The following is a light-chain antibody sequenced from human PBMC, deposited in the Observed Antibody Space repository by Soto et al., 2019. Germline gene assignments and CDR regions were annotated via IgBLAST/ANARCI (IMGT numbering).Light chain of an antibody. CDR3: QQSFSTPT. CDR2: DAS. Sequence: IQMTQSPSTLSASVGGTVNISCRASQSISVSLAWYHQKPGKAPRLLIYDASTLQGGVPSRFSGSGSGTDFTLTISGLQSEDFATYYCQQSFSTPTFGQGTRLEIK. V-gene: IGKV1-39*01. CDR1: QSISVS. J-gene: IGKJ5*01.